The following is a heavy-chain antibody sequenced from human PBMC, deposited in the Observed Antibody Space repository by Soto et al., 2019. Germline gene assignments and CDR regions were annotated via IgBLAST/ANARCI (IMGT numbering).Heavy chain of an antibody. CDR1: GFTFSSYS. D-gene: IGHD3-9*01. V-gene: IGHV3-21*01. J-gene: IGHJ4*02. Sequence: EVPLVESGGGLVKPGGSPRLSCAASGFTFSSYSMNWVRQAPGKGLEWVSSISSSSSYIYYADSVKGRFTISRDNAKNSLYLQMNSLRAEDTAVYYCAREPNYDILTGYGHWGQGTLVTVSS. CDR2: ISSSSSYI. CDR3: AREPNYDILTGYGH.